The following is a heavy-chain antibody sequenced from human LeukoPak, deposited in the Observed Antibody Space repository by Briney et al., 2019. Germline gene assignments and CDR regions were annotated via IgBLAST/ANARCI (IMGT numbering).Heavy chain of an antibody. CDR1: GFTFSSYG. CDR3: AKSSTYCSSTSCGSRGYDYYGMDV. Sequence: GGSLRLSCVATGFTFSSYGMHWVRQAPGKGLEWVAVISVDGSNQYYPGSVNGQFTLSRHNSKNTLYLQMNSLRAEDTAVYYCAKSSTYCSSTSCGSRGYDYYGMDVWGQGTTVTVSS. V-gene: IGHV3-30*18. CDR2: ISVDGSNQ. J-gene: IGHJ6*02. D-gene: IGHD2-2*01.